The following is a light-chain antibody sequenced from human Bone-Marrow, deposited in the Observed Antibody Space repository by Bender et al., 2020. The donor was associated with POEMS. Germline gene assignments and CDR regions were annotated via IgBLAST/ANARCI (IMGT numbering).Light chain of an antibody. Sequence: QSALTQPASVSGSPGQSITISCTGTSSDVGYYNYVSWYQHHPGKAPKLMIYDVSGRPSGVSNRFSGSKSGNTASLTISGLQAEDEADYYCAVWDDSLNGWVFGGGTKLTVL. V-gene: IGLV2-14*03. CDR2: DVS. CDR3: AVWDDSLNGWV. J-gene: IGLJ3*02. CDR1: SSDVGYYNY.